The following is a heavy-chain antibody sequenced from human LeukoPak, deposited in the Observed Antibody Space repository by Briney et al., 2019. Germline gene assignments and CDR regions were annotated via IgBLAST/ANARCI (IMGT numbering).Heavy chain of an antibody. CDR3: AKEGAVAGSMWFDL. D-gene: IGHD6-19*01. V-gene: IGHV3-30*18. CDR1: GFTFSSYG. CDR2: VSSVGGTT. Sequence: QAGGSLRLSCAASGFTFSSYGIHWVRQAPDKGLEWATVVSSVGGTTYYTDSVKGRFTISRDNSKNTVYVQMNSLRAEDTAVYYCAKEGAVAGSMWFDLWGQGALVTVSS. J-gene: IGHJ5*02.